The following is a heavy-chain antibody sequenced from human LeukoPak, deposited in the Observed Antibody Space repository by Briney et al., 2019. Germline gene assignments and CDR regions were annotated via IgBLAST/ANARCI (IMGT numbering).Heavy chain of an antibody. J-gene: IGHJ4*02. Sequence: SVKVSCKASGGTFSSYAISWVRQAPGQGLEWMGGIIPIFGTANYARKFQGRVTITADESTSTAYMELSSLRSEDTAVYYCARAVIINYCDSSGYHPFDYWGQGTLVTVSS. CDR3: ARAVIINYCDSSGYHPFDY. D-gene: IGHD3-22*01. CDR2: IIPIFGTA. V-gene: IGHV1-69*13. CDR1: GGTFSSYA.